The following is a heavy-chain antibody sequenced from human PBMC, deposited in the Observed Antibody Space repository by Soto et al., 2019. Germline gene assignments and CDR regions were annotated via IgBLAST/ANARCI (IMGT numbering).Heavy chain of an antibody. CDR2: IIPIFGTA. CDR3: ARVSEQRNGSGSYLIFDY. Sequence: SVKVSCKASGGTFSSYAISWVRQAPGQGLEWMGGIIPIFGTANYAQKFQGRVTITADESTSTAYMELSSLRSEDTAVYYCARVSEQRNGSGSYLIFDYWGQGTLVTVSS. V-gene: IGHV1-69*13. J-gene: IGHJ4*02. CDR1: GGTFSSYA. D-gene: IGHD3-10*01.